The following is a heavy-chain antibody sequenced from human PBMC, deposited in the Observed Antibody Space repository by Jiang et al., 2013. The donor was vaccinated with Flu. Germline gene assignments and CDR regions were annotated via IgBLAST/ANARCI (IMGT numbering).Heavy chain of an antibody. CDR3: ARENRLTTYYYGSGNIDI. Sequence: ELLKPSETLSLTCTVSGGSVSSGSYYWSWIRQPPGKGLEWIGYIYYSGSTNYNPSLKSRVTISVDTSKNQFSLKLSSVTAADTAVYYCARENRLTTYYYGSGNIDIWGQGTMVTVSS. V-gene: IGHV4-61*01. CDR2: IYYSGST. J-gene: IGHJ3*02. D-gene: IGHD3-10*01. CDR1: GGSVSSGSYY.